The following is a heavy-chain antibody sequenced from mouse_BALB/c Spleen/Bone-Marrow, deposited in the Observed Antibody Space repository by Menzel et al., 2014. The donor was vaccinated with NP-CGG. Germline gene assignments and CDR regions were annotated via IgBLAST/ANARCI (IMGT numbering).Heavy chain of an antibody. CDR3: ARGGIYYGMDY. Sequence: EVKLLESGGGLVQPGGSLKLSCATSGFTFSDYYMYWVRQTPEKRLEWVAYISNGGGSTYYPDTVKGRFTISRDNAKNTLYQQMSRLRSEDAAMYYCARGGIYYGMDYWGQGTSVTVSS. CDR2: ISNGGGST. V-gene: IGHV5-12*02. CDR1: GFTFSDYY. J-gene: IGHJ4*01.